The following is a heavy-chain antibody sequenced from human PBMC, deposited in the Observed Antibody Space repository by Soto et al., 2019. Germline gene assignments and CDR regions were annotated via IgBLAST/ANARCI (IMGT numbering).Heavy chain of an antibody. D-gene: IGHD6-13*01. CDR3: ARDGPTIAAADPFDY. CDR1: GGSISSGGYS. J-gene: IGHJ4*02. Sequence: PSETLSLTCAVSGGSISSGGYSWSWIRQPPGKGLEWIGYIYHSGSTYYNPSLKSRVTISVDRSKNQFSLKLSSVTAAGTAVYYCARDGPTIAAADPFDYWGQGTLVTVSS. V-gene: IGHV4-30-2*01. CDR2: IYHSGST.